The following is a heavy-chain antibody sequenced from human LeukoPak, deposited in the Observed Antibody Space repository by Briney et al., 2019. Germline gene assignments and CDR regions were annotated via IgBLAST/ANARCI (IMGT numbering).Heavy chain of an antibody. CDR3: VRGRYCSGGICYSPTTFEI. V-gene: IGHV3-48*03. CDR2: ISSSGTTT. Sequence: GGSLRLSCAASGLAFSSYEMNWVRQAPGMGLEWLSYISSSGTTTYYADSVKGRFTISRDNAKKSLYLQMISLRAEDTGVYYCVRGRYCSGGICYSPTTFEIWGQGTMVTVSS. CDR1: GLAFSSYE. J-gene: IGHJ3*02. D-gene: IGHD2-15*01.